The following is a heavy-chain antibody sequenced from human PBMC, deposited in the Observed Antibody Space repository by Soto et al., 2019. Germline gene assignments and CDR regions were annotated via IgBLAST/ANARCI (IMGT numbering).Heavy chain of an antibody. V-gene: IGHV4-30-2*01. D-gene: IGHD3-9*01. J-gene: IGHJ4*02. CDR2: INHLETT. Sequence: SETLSLTCTVSGASITYAPYSWSWIRQTPGNGLEWIGYINHLETTFYNPSFESRLTLSIDRTKNQFSLNLKSMSAADRAVYFCDRSGGFDSFDYWGQGIMVTVSS. CDR3: DRSGGFDSFDY. CDR1: GASITYAPYS.